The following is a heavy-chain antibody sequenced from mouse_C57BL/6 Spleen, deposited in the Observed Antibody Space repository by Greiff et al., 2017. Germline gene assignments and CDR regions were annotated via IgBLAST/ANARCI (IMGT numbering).Heavy chain of an antibody. Sequence: QVQLQQSGAELVRPGASVTLSCKASGYTFTDYEMHWVKQTPVHGLEWIGAIDPETGGTAYNQKFKGKAILTADKSSSTAYMELRSLTSEDSAVYYCTGYGNPYYYAMDYWGQGTSVTVSS. V-gene: IGHV1-15*01. CDR2: IDPETGGT. D-gene: IGHD2-1*01. CDR3: TGYGNPYYYAMDY. J-gene: IGHJ4*01. CDR1: GYTFTDYE.